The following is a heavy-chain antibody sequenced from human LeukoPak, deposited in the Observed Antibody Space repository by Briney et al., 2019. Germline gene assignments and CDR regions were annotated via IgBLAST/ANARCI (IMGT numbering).Heavy chain of an antibody. V-gene: IGHV5-51*01. D-gene: IGHD1-26*01. J-gene: IGHJ3*02. CDR2: IYPGDSDT. Sequence: GESLKISCKGSGYIFTNYWIGWVRQMPGKGLEWMGIIYPGDSDTRYSPSFQGQVTISADKPISTAYLQWSSLKASDTAMYYCARRGGWEQHAFDIWGQGTMVTVSS. CDR3: ARRGGWEQHAFDI. CDR1: GYIFTNYW.